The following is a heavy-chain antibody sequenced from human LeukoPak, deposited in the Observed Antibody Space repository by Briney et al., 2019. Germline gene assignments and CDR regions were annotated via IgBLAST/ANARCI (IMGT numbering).Heavy chain of an antibody. D-gene: IGHD3-10*01. J-gene: IGHJ5*02. CDR1: GFTFSSYS. CDR2: ISSGSSTI. Sequence: GGSLRLSCAASGFTFSSYSMNWVRQAPGKGLEWVSYISSGSSTIYYADSVKGRFTISRDNAKNSLYLQMNSPRDEDTAVYYCARDRVGYYGSGSYVGPNWFDPWGQGTLVTVSS. CDR3: ARDRVGYYGSGSYVGPNWFDP. V-gene: IGHV3-48*02.